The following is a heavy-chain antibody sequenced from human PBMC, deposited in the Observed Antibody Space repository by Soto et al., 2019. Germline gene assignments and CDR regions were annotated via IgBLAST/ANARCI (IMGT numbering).Heavy chain of an antibody. D-gene: IGHD1-26*01. Sequence: DSVQASCTAPRDTFTSYYINWVRQAPGQGLEWMGVINPHGGSTAYAQKFKGRVTLTRDTSASTVYMEVSSLTSEDTAMYYCARSSGGKWGRSIEGNNWFVPSCQTTLVTVAS. V-gene: IGHV1-46*01. CDR3: ARSSGGKWGRSIEGNNWFVP. CDR2: INPHGGST. J-gene: IGHJ5*02. CDR1: RDTFTSYY.